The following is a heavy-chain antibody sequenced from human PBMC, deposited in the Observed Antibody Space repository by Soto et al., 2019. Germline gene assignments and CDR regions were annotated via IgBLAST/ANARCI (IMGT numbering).Heavy chain of an antibody. J-gene: IGHJ3*02. Sequence: ASVKVSCKASGLTFRDSAVQWVGQIGGRRREWIGWIVVGSGNTNYAQDFQGRVTIKRDMSTDTVYMELSSLSSEDSAVFFCAADVLTYGHGGYFFDGFDTWGQGTKVSVSS. CDR3: AADVLTYGHGGYFFDGFDT. V-gene: IGHV1-58*01. CDR2: IVVGSGNT. D-gene: IGHD5-12*01. CDR1: GLTFRDSA.